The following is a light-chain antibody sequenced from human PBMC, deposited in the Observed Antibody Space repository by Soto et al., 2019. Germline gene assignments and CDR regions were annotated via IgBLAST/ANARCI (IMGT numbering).Light chain of an antibody. J-gene: IGKJ1*01. CDR1: QSISSK. CDR3: QHYNNWPPWT. CDR2: DTY. Sequence: EIVMTQSPATLSVSPGERATLSCRASQSISSKLAWYQQKPGQAPRLVIYDTYIRATGIPARFSGSGSGTEFTLSISSLHSEDFAVYYCQHYNNWPPWTFGQGTKVDIK. V-gene: IGKV3-15*01.